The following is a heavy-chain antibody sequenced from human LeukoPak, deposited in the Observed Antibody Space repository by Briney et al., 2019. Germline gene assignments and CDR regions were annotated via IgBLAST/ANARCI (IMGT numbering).Heavy chain of an antibody. V-gene: IGHV3-11*04. CDR1: GFIFSDYY. D-gene: IGHD4/OR15-4a*01. J-gene: IGHJ4*02. CDR3: ARGQGRNYGALDY. Sequence: GGSLRLSCAASGFIFSDYYMSWARQAPGKGLEWISYISSSGSTIYYADSVKGLFTISRDNAKKSLFLQMNSLKAEDTALYYCARGQGRNYGALDYWGQGTMVTVSS. CDR2: ISSSGSTI.